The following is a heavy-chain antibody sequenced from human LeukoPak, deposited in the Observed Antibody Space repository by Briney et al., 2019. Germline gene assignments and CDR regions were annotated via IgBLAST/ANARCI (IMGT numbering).Heavy chain of an antibody. D-gene: IGHD6-13*01. CDR2: INSDGSST. J-gene: IGHJ4*02. V-gene: IGHV3-74*01. CDR1: GFTFSSYW. Sequence: GGSLRLSCAASGFTFSSYWMHWVRQAPGKGLVWVSRINSDGSSTSYADSVKGRFTISRDNAKNTLYLQMNSLRVEDTAVYYCARATSASSSWYPPCFDYWGQGTLVTVSS. CDR3: ARATSASSSWYPPCFDY.